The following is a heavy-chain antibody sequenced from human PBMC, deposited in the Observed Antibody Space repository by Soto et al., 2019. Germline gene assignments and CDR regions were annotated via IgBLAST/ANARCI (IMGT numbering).Heavy chain of an antibody. CDR3: ARHTPAISISDH. J-gene: IGHJ4*02. V-gene: IGHV4-30-2*03. Sequence: SETLSLTCAVSGGSISSCDYSWNWIRQPPGKGLEWIGYIYFGGSTYYNPSLQSRVTISVDKSKNQFSLKLSSVTAADTAVYYCARHTPAISISDHWGQGTLVTVSS. CDR1: GGSISSCDYS. CDR2: IYFGGST. D-gene: IGHD2-15*01.